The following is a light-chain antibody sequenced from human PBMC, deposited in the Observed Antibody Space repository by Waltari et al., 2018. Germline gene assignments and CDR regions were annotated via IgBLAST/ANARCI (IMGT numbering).Light chain of an antibody. CDR1: SSDVGGYNY. Sequence: QSALTQPASVSASPVQSITISCTVTSSDVGGYNYVSWYQQHPGKAPQLMIYDVSNRPAGVSNRFYGSKSGNTASLTISGLQAEDEADYYCSSYTSSSTLEVFGGGTKLTVL. V-gene: IGLV2-14*01. J-gene: IGLJ3*02. CDR2: DVS. CDR3: SSYTSSSTLEV.